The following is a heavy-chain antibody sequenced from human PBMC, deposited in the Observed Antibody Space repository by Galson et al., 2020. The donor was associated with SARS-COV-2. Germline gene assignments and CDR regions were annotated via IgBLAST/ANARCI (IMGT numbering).Heavy chain of an antibody. CDR3: ARGDMRNDYFDY. CDR1: GFTFSSYW. D-gene: IGHD3-16*01. Sequence: ALHGASLKISCAASGFTFSSYWMHWVRHAPGKGLVWVSRIYSEGSSTSYADSVKGRFTISGDDAKNTLYLHMRSLRAEDTAVYYCARGDMRNDYFDYWGQGTLVTVSS. CDR2: IYSEGSST. V-gene: IGHV3-74*01. J-gene: IGHJ4*02.